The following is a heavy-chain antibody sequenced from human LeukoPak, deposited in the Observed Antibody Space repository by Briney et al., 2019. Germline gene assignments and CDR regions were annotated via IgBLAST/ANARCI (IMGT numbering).Heavy chain of an antibody. Sequence: ASVKVSCKASGYTFTGYYMHWVRQAPGQGLEWMGRINPNSGGTNYAQKFQGRVTMTRDTSISTAYMELSRLRSDDTAVYYCARASEVVNPLPSESDYWGQGTLVTVSS. V-gene: IGHV1-2*06. D-gene: IGHD4-23*01. CDR1: GYTFTGYY. J-gene: IGHJ4*02. CDR3: ARASEVVNPLPSESDY. CDR2: INPNSGGT.